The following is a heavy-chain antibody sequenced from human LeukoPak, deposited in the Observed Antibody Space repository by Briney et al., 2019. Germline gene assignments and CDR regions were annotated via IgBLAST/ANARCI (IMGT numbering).Heavy chain of an antibody. CDR1: GFTFSTSW. J-gene: IGHJ5*02. CDR3: ARDWGIAAAGRGWFDP. D-gene: IGHD6-13*01. CDR2: ISGSGGST. V-gene: IGHV3-23*01. Sequence: GGSLRLSCAASGFTFSTSWMHWVRQAPGKGLVWVSAISGSGGSTYYADSVKGRFTISRDNSKNTLYLQMNSLRAEDTAVYYCARDWGIAAAGRGWFDPWGQGTLVTVSS.